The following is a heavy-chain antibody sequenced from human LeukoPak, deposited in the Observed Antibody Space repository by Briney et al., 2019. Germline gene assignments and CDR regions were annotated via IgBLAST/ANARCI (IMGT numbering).Heavy chain of an antibody. D-gene: IGHD6-13*01. CDR1: GGSISSGGYY. J-gene: IGHJ5*02. CDR2: IYYSGST. V-gene: IGHV4-31*03. Sequence: SETLSLTCTVSGGSISSGGYYWSWIRQHPGKGLEWIGYIYYSGSTYYNPSLKSRVTISVDTSKNQFSLKLSSVTAADTAVYYCARRSSSWKNWFDPWGQGTLVTVSS. CDR3: ARRSSSWKNWFDP.